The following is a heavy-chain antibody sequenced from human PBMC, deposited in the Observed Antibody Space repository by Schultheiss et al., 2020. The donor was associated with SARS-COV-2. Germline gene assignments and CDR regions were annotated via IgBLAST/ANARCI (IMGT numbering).Heavy chain of an antibody. Sequence: GGSLRLSCAASGFTFTNSWMHWVRQAPGKGLVWVSSISSSSSYIYYADSVKGRFTISRDNAKNTLYLQMNSLRAEDTAVYYCARDVWIQLWGYYYYGMDVWGQGTTVTVSS. CDR1: GFTFTNSW. V-gene: IGHV3-21*01. J-gene: IGHJ6*02. D-gene: IGHD5-18*01. CDR2: ISSSSSYI. CDR3: ARDVWIQLWGYYYYGMDV.